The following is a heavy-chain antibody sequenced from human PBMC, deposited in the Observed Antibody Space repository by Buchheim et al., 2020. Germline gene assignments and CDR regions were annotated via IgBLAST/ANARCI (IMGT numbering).Heavy chain of an antibody. V-gene: IGHV3-48*01. CDR2: INSGSSTI. J-gene: IGHJ4*02. Sequence: EVQVVESGGGLVQPGGSLRLSCTASGFTFSAYSMNWVRQAPGKGLEWVSYINSGSSTIYYTDSVKGRFTISRDNAKNPLYLQMNRLRAEDTAMYYCAREESSGWYYFDSWGQGAL. CDR3: AREESSGWYYFDS. CDR1: GFTFSAYS. D-gene: IGHD6-19*01.